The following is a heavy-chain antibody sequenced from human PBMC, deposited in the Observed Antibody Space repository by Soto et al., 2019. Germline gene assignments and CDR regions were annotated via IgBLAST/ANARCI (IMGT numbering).Heavy chain of an antibody. CDR3: ASQITMVRGVKTYYYGMDV. V-gene: IGHV5-51*01. J-gene: IGHJ6*02. D-gene: IGHD3-10*01. CDR1: GYSFTSYW. Sequence: PGESLKISCKGSGYSFTSYWIGWVRQMPGKGLEWMGIIYPGDSDTRYSPSFQGQVTISADKSISTAYLQWSSLKASDTAMYYCASQITMVRGVKTYYYGMDVWGQGTTVTVSS. CDR2: IYPGDSDT.